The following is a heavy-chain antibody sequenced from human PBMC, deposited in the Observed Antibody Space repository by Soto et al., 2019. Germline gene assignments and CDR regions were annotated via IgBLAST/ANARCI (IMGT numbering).Heavy chain of an antibody. Sequence: GGSLRLSCAASGFTFSSYSMNWVRQAPGKGLEWVSSISSSSSYIYYADSVKGRFTISRDNAKNSLYLQMNSLRAEDTAVYYCARDFTPVARYSSSQSRYYYGMDVWGQGXTVTVSS. CDR3: ARDFTPVARYSSSQSRYYYGMDV. J-gene: IGHJ6*02. CDR1: GFTFSSYS. V-gene: IGHV3-21*01. D-gene: IGHD6-13*01. CDR2: ISSSSSYI.